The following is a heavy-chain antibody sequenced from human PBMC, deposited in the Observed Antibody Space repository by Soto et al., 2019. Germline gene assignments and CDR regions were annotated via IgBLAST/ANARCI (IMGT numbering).Heavy chain of an antibody. CDR3: AGGPMGDDS. Sequence: SETLSLTCTVSRGSMNNYYWSWIRQPPGKGLEWIGYIYYSGSTNYNPSLKSRVTISVGTSKNQFSLKLSSVTAADAAVYYCAGGPMGDDSWGQGTLVTVS. V-gene: IGHV4-59*01. D-gene: IGHD2-21*01. CDR1: RGSMNNYY. CDR2: IYYSGST. J-gene: IGHJ4*02.